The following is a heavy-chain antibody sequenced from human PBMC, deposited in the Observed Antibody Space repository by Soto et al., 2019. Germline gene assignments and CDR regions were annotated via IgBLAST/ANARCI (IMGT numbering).Heavy chain of an antibody. CDR3: ARSLYSYDSSGYYYPEYFDY. D-gene: IGHD3-22*01. J-gene: IGHJ4*02. CDR1: GGTFSSYA. CDR2: SIPMFVTA. Sequence: QVQLVQSGAEVKKPGSSVKVSCKASGGTFSSYAISWVRQAPGQGLEWMGGSIPMFVTANYAQKFQGRLTIGADESTSTAYMELSSLRSEDTAVFYCARSLYSYDSSGYYYPEYFDYWGQGTLVTVSS. V-gene: IGHV1-69*12.